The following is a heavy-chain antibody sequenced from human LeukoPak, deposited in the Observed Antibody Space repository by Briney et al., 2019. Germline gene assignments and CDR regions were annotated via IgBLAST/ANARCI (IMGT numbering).Heavy chain of an antibody. Sequence: PGGSLRLSCAASGFTFSSYAMSWVRQAPGKGLEWVSAISGSGGSTYYADSVKGRFTISRDNSKNTLYLQMNSLRAEDTAVYCCAKDSGGYDILTGYYNGNAFDIWGQGTMVTVSS. CDR3: AKDSGGYDILTGYYNGNAFDI. V-gene: IGHV3-23*01. CDR2: ISGSGGST. D-gene: IGHD3-9*01. CDR1: GFTFSSYA. J-gene: IGHJ3*02.